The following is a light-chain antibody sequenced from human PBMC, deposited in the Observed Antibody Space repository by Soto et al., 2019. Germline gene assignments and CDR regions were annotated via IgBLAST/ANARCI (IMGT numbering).Light chain of an antibody. CDR3: QQYGSSPLFT. Sequence: EIVLTQSPGTLSLSPGERATLSCRASQGVNSNYLAWYQQKPGQAPRLLIYGASSRATDIPDRFSGGGSGTDFTLTISRLEPEDSAVYYCQQYGSSPLFTFGPGTKVEIK. V-gene: IGKV3-20*01. CDR2: GAS. CDR1: QGVNSNY. J-gene: IGKJ3*01.